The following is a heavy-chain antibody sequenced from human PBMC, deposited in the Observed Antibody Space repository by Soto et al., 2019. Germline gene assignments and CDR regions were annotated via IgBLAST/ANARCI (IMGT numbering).Heavy chain of an antibody. V-gene: IGHV1-58*01. D-gene: IGHD6-6*01. CDR3: AAEAAARPGSLDY. Sequence: GASVKVSCKASGFTFTSSAVQCVRQARGQRLEXIGWXVVGXGXTXXAXXXQERVTITRDMSTSTAYMEMSSLRSEDTAVYYCAAEAAARPGSLDYWGQGTLVTVS. J-gene: IGHJ4*02. CDR2: XVVGXGXT. CDR1: GFTFTSSA.